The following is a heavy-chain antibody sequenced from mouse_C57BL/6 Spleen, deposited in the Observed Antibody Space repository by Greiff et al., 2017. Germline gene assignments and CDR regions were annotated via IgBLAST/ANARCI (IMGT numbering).Heavy chain of an antibody. CDR3: AREDYDGYYWYFDV. Sequence: EVKLQQSGPGLVKPSQSLSLTCSVTRYSITSGYYWNWIRQFPGNKLEWMGYISYDGSNNYNPSLKNRISITRDTSKNQFFLKLNSVTTEDTATYYCAREDYDGYYWYFDVWGTGTTVTVSS. J-gene: IGHJ1*03. CDR2: ISYDGSN. CDR1: RYSITSGYY. D-gene: IGHD2-3*01. V-gene: IGHV3-6*01.